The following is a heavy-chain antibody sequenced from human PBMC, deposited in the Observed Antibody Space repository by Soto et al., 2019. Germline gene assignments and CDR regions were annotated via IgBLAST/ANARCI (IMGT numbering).Heavy chain of an antibody. CDR2: ISHDGRVT. D-gene: IGHD2-21*02. Sequence: QVQLVESGGGMVQPGTSLRLSCAASGFTFNSLSLHWVRQRPDKGLEWVAVISHDGRVTFYADFVKGRFTVSRDNSKNTIYLQVNSLRAEDTAVYYCAREPYGDSQDFDYGGQGTLVTVSS. V-gene: IGHV3-30*04. CDR1: GFTFNSLS. J-gene: IGHJ4*02. CDR3: AREPYGDSQDFDY.